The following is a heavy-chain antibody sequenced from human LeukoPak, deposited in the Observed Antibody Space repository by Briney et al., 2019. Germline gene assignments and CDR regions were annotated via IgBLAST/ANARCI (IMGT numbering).Heavy chain of an antibody. Sequence: PSETLSLTRTVSGGSISSGDYYWSWIRQPPGKGLEWIGYIYYSGSTYYNPSLKSRVTISVDTSKNQFSLKLSSVTAADTAVYYCARFPYNHDSSGYYYDYWGQGTLVTVSS. D-gene: IGHD3-22*01. J-gene: IGHJ4*02. CDR3: ARFPYNHDSSGYYYDY. V-gene: IGHV4-30-4*01. CDR2: IYYSGST. CDR1: GGSISSGDYY.